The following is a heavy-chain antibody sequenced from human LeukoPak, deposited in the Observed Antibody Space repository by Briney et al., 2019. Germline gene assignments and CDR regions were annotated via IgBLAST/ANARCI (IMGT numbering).Heavy chain of an antibody. V-gene: IGHV3-23*01. Sequence: QPGGSLRLSCAASGFTFSDYAMTWVRQAPGKGLEWDSALTGSYATYYADSVKGRFTISRDNSKNTLYLQMNSLRAEDTAVYYCARVRYDSTASYFDYWGQGTLVTVSS. CDR1: GFTFSDYA. CDR2: LTGSYAT. D-gene: IGHD3-22*01. J-gene: IGHJ4*02. CDR3: ARVRYDSTASYFDY.